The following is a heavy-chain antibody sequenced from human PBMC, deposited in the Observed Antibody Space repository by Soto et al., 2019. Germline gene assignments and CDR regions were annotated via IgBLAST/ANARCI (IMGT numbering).Heavy chain of an antibody. CDR3: ARDREAVAARPYCAFAI. D-gene: IGHD6-19*01. V-gene: IGHV3-30-3*01. Sequence: QVQLVESGGGVVQPGRSLRLYCAASGFTFSSYAMHWVRQAQGKGLEWEAVISYDGSNKYYADSVKGRFTISRDNSKNTMYLQMTSLRAEETAVYYCARDREAVAARPYCAFAIWGQGTMVTVSS. J-gene: IGHJ3*02. CDR1: GFTFSSYA. CDR2: ISYDGSNK.